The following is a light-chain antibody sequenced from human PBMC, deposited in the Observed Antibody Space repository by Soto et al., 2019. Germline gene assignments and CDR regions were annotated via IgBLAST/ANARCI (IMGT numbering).Light chain of an antibody. V-gene: IGKV3-15*01. CDR2: GAS. Sequence: EIVMTQSPATLSLSPGERATLSCRASQSVSSNVAWYQQIPGQTPRLLIYGASTRATGIPVRFSGSGSGTEFTLTISSLQSEDFAVYYCQQYSSSPSFGQGTRLEI. CDR1: QSVSSN. J-gene: IGKJ5*01. CDR3: QQYSSSPS.